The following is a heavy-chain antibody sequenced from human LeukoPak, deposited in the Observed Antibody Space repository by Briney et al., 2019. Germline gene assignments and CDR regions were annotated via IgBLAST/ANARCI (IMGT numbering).Heavy chain of an antibody. J-gene: IGHJ4*02. Sequence: SETLSLTCTVSGGSISSSSYYWGWIRQPPGKGLEWIGSIYYSGSTYYNPSLKSRVTISVDTSKNQFSLQLNSVTPEDTAVYYCARGVEEDFDYWGQGTLVTVSS. CDR3: ARGVEEDFDY. CDR2: IYYSGST. V-gene: IGHV4-39*07. CDR1: GGSISSSSYY.